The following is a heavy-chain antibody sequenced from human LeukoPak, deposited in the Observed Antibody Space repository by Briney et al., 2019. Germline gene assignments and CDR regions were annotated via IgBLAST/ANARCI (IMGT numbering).Heavy chain of an antibody. CDR3: ARPYDYYDSSGYSYDY. V-gene: IGHV4-34*01. Sequence: SETLSLTCAVYGGSFSGYSWSWIRQPPGKGLEWIGEINHSGSTNYNPSLKSRVTISVDTSKNQFSLKLSSVTTADTAVYYCARPYDYYDSSGYSYDYWGQGTLVTVSS. CDR2: INHSGST. D-gene: IGHD3-22*01. J-gene: IGHJ4*02. CDR1: GGSFSGYS.